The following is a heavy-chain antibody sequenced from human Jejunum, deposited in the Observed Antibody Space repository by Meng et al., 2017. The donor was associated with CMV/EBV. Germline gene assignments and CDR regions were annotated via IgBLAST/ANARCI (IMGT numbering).Heavy chain of an antibody. J-gene: IGHJ6*02. Sequence: MNWVRQAPGKELEWVSSVSSGSGYIYYANAVKGRFTISRDNAKNSLYLQMNSLRAEDTAMYFCARDMCTTTSCYGRLNYYYYAMDVWGQGTTVTVSS. D-gene: IGHD2-2*01. V-gene: IGHV3-21*06. CDR2: VSSGSGYI. CDR3: ARDMCTTTSCYGRLNYYYYAMDV.